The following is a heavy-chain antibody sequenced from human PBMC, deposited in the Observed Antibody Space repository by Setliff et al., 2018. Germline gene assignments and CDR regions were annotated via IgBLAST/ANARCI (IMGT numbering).Heavy chain of an antibody. J-gene: IGHJ4*02. CDR3: AKDQRESTGWFKLFDY. D-gene: IGHD6-19*01. CDR1: GFTFSSYA. CDR2: IYSGGSRT. Sequence: PGGSLRLSCAASGFTFSSYAMSWVRQAPGKGLEWVSVIYSGGSRTYSADSVKGRFTIFRDNSRNTLHLQMNSLRAEDTAVYYCAKDQRESTGWFKLFDYWGQGVLVTVSS. V-gene: IGHV3-23*03.